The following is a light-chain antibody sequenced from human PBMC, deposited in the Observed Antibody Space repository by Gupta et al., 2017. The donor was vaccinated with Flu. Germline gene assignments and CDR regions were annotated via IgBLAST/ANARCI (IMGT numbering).Light chain of an antibody. CDR3: GTWDGSLTTPV. CDR1: TSNIGNTS. Sequence: ISCSLSTSNIGNTSFPCYLQPPGPAPQLLFHQNNKRPSPIPDRFSASKSGTSAALVITALQTRDEADHHCGTWDGSLTTPVFGTGTQVTLL. CDR2: QNN. V-gene: IGLV1-51*02. J-gene: IGLJ1*01.